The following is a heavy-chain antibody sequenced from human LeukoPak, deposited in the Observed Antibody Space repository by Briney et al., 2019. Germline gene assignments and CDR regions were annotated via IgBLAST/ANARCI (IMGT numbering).Heavy chain of an antibody. CDR2: INPNSGGT. CDR3: ARGPPYYYDSSGSNFDY. D-gene: IGHD3-22*01. Sequence: ASVKVSCKASGYTFTGYYMHWVRQAPGQGLEWMGWINPNSGGTNYAQKFQGRVTMTRDTSISTAYMELSRLRSDDTAVYYCARGPPYYYDSSGSNFDYWGQGTLVTVSS. J-gene: IGHJ4*02. CDR1: GYTFTGYY. V-gene: IGHV1-2*02.